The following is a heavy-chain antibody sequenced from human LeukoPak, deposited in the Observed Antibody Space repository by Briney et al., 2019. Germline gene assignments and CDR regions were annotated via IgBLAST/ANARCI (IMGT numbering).Heavy chain of an antibody. D-gene: IGHD2-15*01. CDR2: VYNPGST. CDR1: GGSISSYD. V-gene: IGHV4-59*01. Sequence: SETLSLTCTVSGGSISSYDWSWIRQPPGKGLEWVGHVYNPGSTNYNPSLKSRVAISLDTSKNQVSLTLTSVTSADAAIYYCARDICDGGSCYYSRFDPWGQGTLVTVSS. CDR3: ARDICDGGSCYYSRFDP. J-gene: IGHJ5*02.